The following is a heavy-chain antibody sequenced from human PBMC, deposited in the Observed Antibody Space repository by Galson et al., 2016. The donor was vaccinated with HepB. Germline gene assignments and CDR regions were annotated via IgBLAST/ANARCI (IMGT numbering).Heavy chain of an antibody. CDR1: GFTFKDYA. V-gene: IGHV3-49*03. CDR2: IRSKTFGGTT. D-gene: IGHD4-23*01. J-gene: IGHJ5*02. CDR3: AGTDYGGNSGLASQYNWFDP. Sequence: SLRLSCAASGFTFKDYAMTWFRQAPGKGLQWVGFIRSKTFGGTTEYAASVKGRFTISRDDSKSIIYLQMNSLKTEDTAVYSCAGTDYGGNSGLASQYNWFDPWGQGTLVTVSS.